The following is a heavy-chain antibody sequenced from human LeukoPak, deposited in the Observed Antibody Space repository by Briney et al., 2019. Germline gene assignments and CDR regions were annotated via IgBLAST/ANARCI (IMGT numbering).Heavy chain of an antibody. CDR1: GFTFSSYA. Sequence: GGSLRLSCAASGFTFSSYAMSWVRQAPGKGLEWVGRIKSKTDGGTTDYTAPVKGRFTISRDDSKNTLYLQMNSLKTEDTAVYYCTTDYEYQLLGLAYFDYWGQGTLVTVSS. V-gene: IGHV3-15*01. CDR3: TTDYEYQLLGLAYFDY. D-gene: IGHD2-2*01. J-gene: IGHJ4*02. CDR2: IKSKTDGGTT.